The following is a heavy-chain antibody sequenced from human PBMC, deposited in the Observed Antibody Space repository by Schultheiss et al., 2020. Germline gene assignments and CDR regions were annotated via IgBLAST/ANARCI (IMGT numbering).Heavy chain of an antibody. D-gene: IGHD3-9*01. Sequence: GGSLRLSCAASGFTFSSYGMHWVRQAPGKGLEWVANIKQDGSEKYYADSVKGRFTISRDNSKNTLYLQMNSLRAEDTAVYYCARCRPGGYFDWLWEYYYYGMDVWGKGTTVTVSS. CDR3: ARCRPGGYFDWLWEYYYYGMDV. CDR1: GFTFSSYG. CDR2: IKQDGSEK. V-gene: IGHV3-30*03. J-gene: IGHJ6*04.